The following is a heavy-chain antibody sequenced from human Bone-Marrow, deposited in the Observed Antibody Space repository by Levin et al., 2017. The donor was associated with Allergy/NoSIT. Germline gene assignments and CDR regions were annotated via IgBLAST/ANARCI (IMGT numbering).Heavy chain of an antibody. CDR3: ARGVITGTTGDY. CDR2: ISSSSSYI. Sequence: GGSLRLSCAASGFTFSSYSMNWVRQAPGKGLEWVSSISSSSSYIYYADSVKGRFTISRDNAKNSLYLQMNSLRAEDTAVYYCARGVITGTTGDYWGQGTLVTVSS. CDR1: GFTFSSYS. D-gene: IGHD1-7*01. V-gene: IGHV3-21*01. J-gene: IGHJ4*02.